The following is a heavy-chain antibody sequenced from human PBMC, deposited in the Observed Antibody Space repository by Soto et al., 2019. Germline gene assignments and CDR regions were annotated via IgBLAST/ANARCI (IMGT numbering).Heavy chain of an antibody. V-gene: IGHV4-30-4*01. CDR3: ARDRGYGSGSSPLGDYYYGMDV. J-gene: IGHJ6*02. CDR1: GGSISSGNYY. D-gene: IGHD3-10*01. Sequence: QVQLQESGPGLVKPSQTLSLTCTVSGGSISSGNYYWSWIRQPPGKGLEWIGYIYYSGSTYYNPSLKSRVTISVDTSNNQFSLKLSSVTAADAAVYYCARDRGYGSGSSPLGDYYYGMDVWGPGTTVTVSS. CDR2: IYYSGST.